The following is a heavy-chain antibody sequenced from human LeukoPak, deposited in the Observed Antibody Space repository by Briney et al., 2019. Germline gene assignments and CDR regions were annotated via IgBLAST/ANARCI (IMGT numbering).Heavy chain of an antibody. D-gene: IGHD3-10*01. V-gene: IGHV3-49*04. CDR2: IRSKAYGGTT. CDR1: GFTFGDYA. Sequence: GGSLRLSCTASGFTFGDYAMSWVRQAPGKGLEWVGFIRSKAYGGTTEYAASVKDRFTISRDDSKSIAYLQMNSLKTEDTAVYYCTRVYGSGSYYYYYGMDVWGQGTTVTVSS. CDR3: TRVYGSGSYYYYYGMDV. J-gene: IGHJ6*02.